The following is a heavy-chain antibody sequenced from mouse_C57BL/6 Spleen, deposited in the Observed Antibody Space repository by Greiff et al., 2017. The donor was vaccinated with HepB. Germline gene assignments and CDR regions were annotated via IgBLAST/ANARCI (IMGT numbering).Heavy chain of an antibody. CDR2: IYPGNSDT. D-gene: IGHD1-1*01. Sequence: EVQLQQSGTVLARPGASVKMSCKTSGYTFTSYWMHWVKQRPGQGLEWIGAIYPGNSDTSYNQKFKGKAKLTAVTSASTAYMELSSLTNEDSAVYYCTGLPRETYGSSYGYWGQGTTLTVSS. J-gene: IGHJ2*01. CDR3: TGLPRETYGSSYGY. CDR1: GYTFTSYW. V-gene: IGHV1-5*01.